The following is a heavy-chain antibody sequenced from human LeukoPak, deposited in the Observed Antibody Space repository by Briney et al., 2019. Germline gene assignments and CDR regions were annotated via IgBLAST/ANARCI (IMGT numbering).Heavy chain of an antibody. CDR1: GFSVTNNY. V-gene: IGHV3-53*01. D-gene: IGHD6-19*01. CDR3: ARDGYSSGWPTQYYFDY. Sequence: QPGGSLRLSCAVSGFSVTNNYMSWVRQAPGKGLEWVSVFYVGGATYYADSVKGRFTISRDNSKNTLYLQMNSLRAEDTAVYYCARDGYSSGWPTQYYFDYWGQGTLVTVSS. CDR2: FYVGGAT. J-gene: IGHJ4*02.